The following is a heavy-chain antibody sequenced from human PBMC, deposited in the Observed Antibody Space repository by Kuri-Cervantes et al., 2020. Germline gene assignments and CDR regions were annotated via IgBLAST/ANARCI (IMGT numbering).Heavy chain of an antibody. Sequence: SETLSLTCTVSGGSISSSSYYWGWIRQPPGKGLEWIGSIYYSGSTYYNPSLKSRVTISVDTSKNQFSLKLSSVTAADTAVYYCARRRYYYDSSGFATDAFDIWGQGTMVTVSS. CDR3: ARRRYYYDSSGFATDAFDI. J-gene: IGHJ3*02. CDR2: IYYSGST. V-gene: IGHV4-39*01. CDR1: GGSISSSSYY. D-gene: IGHD3-22*01.